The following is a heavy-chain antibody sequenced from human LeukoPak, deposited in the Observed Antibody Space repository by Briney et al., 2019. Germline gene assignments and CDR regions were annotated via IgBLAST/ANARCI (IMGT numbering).Heavy chain of an antibody. CDR1: GGSISSGSYY. V-gene: IGHV4-61*02. CDR3: ARGLWFGVASYYYYMDV. D-gene: IGHD3-10*01. J-gene: IGHJ6*03. Sequence: PSETLSLTCTVSGGSISSGSYYWSWIRQPAGKGLEWIGRIYTSGSTNYNPSLKSRVTISVDTSKNQFSLKLSSVTAADTAVYYCARGLWFGVASYYYYMDVWGKGTTVTISS. CDR2: IYTSGST.